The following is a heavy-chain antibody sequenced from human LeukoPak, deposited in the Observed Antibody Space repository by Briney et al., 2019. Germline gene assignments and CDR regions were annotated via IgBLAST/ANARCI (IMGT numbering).Heavy chain of an antibody. D-gene: IGHD4-23*01. J-gene: IGHJ4*02. CDR2: ISGVGGST. Sequence: GGSLRLSCAASGFTFSSYAMSWVRQAPGKGLEWVSAISGVGGSTYYADSVKGRFTISRDNSKNTLYLQMNSLRAEDTAVYYCAKSLHRGGNPDYFDYWGQGTLVTVSS. CDR1: GFTFSSYA. CDR3: AKSLHRGGNPDYFDY. V-gene: IGHV3-23*01.